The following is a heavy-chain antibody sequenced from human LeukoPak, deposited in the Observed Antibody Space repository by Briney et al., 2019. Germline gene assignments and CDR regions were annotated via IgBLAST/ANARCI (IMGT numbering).Heavy chain of an antibody. J-gene: IGHJ4*02. D-gene: IGHD1-26*01. CDR1: GGSFSGYY. CDR2: INHSGST. CDR3: ARSSLESSGSSRGPYDY. V-gene: IGHV4-34*01. Sequence: SETLSLTCAVYGGSFSGYYWSWIRQPPGKGLEWIGEINHSGSTNYNPSLKSRVTISVDTSKNQFSLKLSSVTAADTAVYYCARSSLESSGSSRGPYDYWAREPWSPSPQ.